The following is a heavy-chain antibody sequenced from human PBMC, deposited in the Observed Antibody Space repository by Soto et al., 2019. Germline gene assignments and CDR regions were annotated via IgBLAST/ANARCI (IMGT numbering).Heavy chain of an antibody. D-gene: IGHD3-16*02. CDR1: GYTFTSYA. V-gene: IGHV1-3*01. CDR3: ARGPLSRYSADLX. Sequence: ASVKVSCKASGYTFTSYAMNWVRQAPGQRLEWMGFINGFNGDTKYSQRFQDRVTITRDTSANTVYMELSSLTSEDTAIYYCARGPLSRYSADLXWGRGTPVTVSX. J-gene: IGHJ4*02. CDR2: INGFNGDT.